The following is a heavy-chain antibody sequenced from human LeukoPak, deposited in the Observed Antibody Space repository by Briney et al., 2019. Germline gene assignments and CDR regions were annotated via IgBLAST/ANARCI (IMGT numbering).Heavy chain of an antibody. J-gene: IGHJ4*02. V-gene: IGHV4-59*01. Sequence: PSETLSLTCTVSGGSISSYYWRCIRQPPGKGLEWLGYIYYSGSTNYNPSLKSRVTISVDTSKNQFSLKLSSVTAANTAVYYCARGRREYDYVWGSYRPYYLDYWGQGTLVTVSS. D-gene: IGHD3-16*02. CDR1: GGSISSYY. CDR3: ARGRREYDYVWGSYRPYYLDY. CDR2: IYYSGST.